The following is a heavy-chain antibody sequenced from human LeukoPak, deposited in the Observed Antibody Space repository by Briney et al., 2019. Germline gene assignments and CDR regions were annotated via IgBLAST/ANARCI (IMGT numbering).Heavy chain of an antibody. CDR1: GFTFRNYY. V-gene: IGHV3-21*01. CDR2: ISSSSSYI. D-gene: IGHD3-22*01. CDR3: ARDRVGDYYDSSGYPFGY. Sequence: GGSLRLSCVVSGFTFRNYYMSWIRQAPGKGLEWVSSISSSSSYIYYADSVKGRFTISRDNAKNSLYLQMNSLRAEDTAVYYCARDRVGDYYDSSGYPFGYWGQGTLVTVSS. J-gene: IGHJ4*02.